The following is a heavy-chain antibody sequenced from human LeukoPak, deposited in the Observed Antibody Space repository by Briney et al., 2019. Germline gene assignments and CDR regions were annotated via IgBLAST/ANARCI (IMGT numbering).Heavy chain of an antibody. CDR1: GFPFSRYA. D-gene: IGHD4-17*01. V-gene: IGHV3-23*01. CDR2: ISGSGVST. CDR3: PKERRADGDYISAFDI. J-gene: IGHJ3*02. Sequence: GGSLRPSFAASGFPFSRYAMSWVRQAPGKGLEWVSSISGSGVSTYYADPVKGRFTISKDNSKNTLYLQMNSLRAEETAVYSCPKERRADGDYISAFDIWGQGTMVTVSS.